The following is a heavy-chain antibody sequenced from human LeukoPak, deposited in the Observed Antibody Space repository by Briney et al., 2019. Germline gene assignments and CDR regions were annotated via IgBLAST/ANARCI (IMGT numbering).Heavy chain of an antibody. CDR1: GGSISSGDYY. J-gene: IGHJ3*02. Sequence: SQTLSLTCTVSGGSISSGDYYWSWIRQPAGKGLEWIGRIYTSGSTNYNPSLKSRVTMSVDTSKNQFSLKLSSVTAADTAVYYCARDRPSPPQHAFDIWGQGTMVTVSS. CDR3: ARDRPSPPQHAFDI. V-gene: IGHV4-61*02. CDR2: IYTSGST.